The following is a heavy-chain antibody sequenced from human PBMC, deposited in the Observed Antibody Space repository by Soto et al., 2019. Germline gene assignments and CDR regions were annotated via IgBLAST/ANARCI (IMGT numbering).Heavy chain of an antibody. CDR1: GGSVCSSRYS. V-gene: IGHV4-39*01. Sequence: SETISLTCTSSGGSVCSSRYSWCWIRKPPGKGLEWIGSIYYSGSTYYNPSLKSRVTISVDTSKNQFSLKLSSVTAADAAAHYCASAADIVVVVAAEEGLFQHWGQGTLVTVSS. CDR2: IYYSGST. D-gene: IGHD2-15*01. J-gene: IGHJ1*01. CDR3: ASAADIVVVVAAEEGLFQH.